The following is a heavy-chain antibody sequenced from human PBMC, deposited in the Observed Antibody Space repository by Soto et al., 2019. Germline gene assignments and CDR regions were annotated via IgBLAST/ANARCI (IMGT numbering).Heavy chain of an antibody. D-gene: IGHD3-10*01. CDR3: ARRGDGYKGGYYYYGMDV. J-gene: IGHJ6*02. Sequence: PGGSLRLSCAASGFTFSNFGMHWVRQAPGKGLEWVAVIWYDGSNARYADSVRGRFTISRDNSKNTFYLQVNSLRAEDTAVYYCARRGDGYKGGYYYYGMDVWGQGTTVTVSS. CDR1: GFTFSNFG. V-gene: IGHV3-33*01. CDR2: IWYDGSNA.